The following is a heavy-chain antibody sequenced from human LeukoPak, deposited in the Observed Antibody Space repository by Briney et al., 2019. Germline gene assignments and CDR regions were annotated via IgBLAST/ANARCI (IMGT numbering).Heavy chain of an antibody. J-gene: IGHJ4*02. CDR2: INDGGST. CDR1: GGSFTKHQ. V-gene: IGHV4-34*01. D-gene: IGHD3-10*01. CDR3: ARGPRVRVQPFDY. Sequence: SETLSLTCAVYGGSFTKHQWSWIRQPPGKGLEWIGAINDGGSTNYNPSLKSRVTISVDTSKNQFSLRLSSMTAADTAVYYCARGPRVRVQPFDYWGQGTLVTVSS.